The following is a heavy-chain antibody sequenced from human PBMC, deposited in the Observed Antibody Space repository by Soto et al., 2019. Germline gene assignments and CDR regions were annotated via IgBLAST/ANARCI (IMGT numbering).Heavy chain of an antibody. J-gene: IGHJ4*02. CDR1: GYTFTSYA. Sequence: ASVKVSCKASGYTFTSYAMHWVRQAPGQRLEWMGWINAGNGNTKYSQKFQGRVTITRDTSASTAYMELNSLRAEDTAVYYCARDYSSEKKFDYWGQGTLVTVSS. D-gene: IGHD6-19*01. CDR3: ARDYSSEKKFDY. CDR2: INAGNGNT. V-gene: IGHV1-3*01.